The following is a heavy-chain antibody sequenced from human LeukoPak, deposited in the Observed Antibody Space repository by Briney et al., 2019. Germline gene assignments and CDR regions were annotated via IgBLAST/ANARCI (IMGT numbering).Heavy chain of an antibody. J-gene: IGHJ4*02. CDR3: ARVGPYSYGNNAYYFDY. D-gene: IGHD1-26*01. CDR2: IWYDGSNK. CDR1: GFTFSIHG. V-gene: IGHV3-33*01. Sequence: HPGGSLRLSCAASGFTFSIHGMHWVRQAPGKGLEWVAVIWYDGSNKYYADSVKGRFTISGDNSKNTLYLQMNSLRAEDTAVYYCARVGPYSYGNNAYYFDYWGQGTLVTVSS.